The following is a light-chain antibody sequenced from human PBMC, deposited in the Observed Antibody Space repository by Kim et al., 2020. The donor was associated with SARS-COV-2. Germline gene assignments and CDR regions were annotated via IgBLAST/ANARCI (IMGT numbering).Light chain of an antibody. CDR1: SSDVGGYTY. CDR2: DVS. V-gene: IGLV2-14*03. J-gene: IGLJ2*01. Sequence: QSLTISSTATSSDVGGYTYVSWYQQHPGKAPKLMIYDVSNRPSGVSNRFSGSKSGNTASLTISGLQAEDEADYYCSSYTSSSTLVVFGGGTQLTVL. CDR3: SSYTSSSTLVV.